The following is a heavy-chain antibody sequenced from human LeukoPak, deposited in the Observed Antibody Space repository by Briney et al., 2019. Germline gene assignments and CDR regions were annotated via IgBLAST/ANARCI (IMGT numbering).Heavy chain of an antibody. Sequence: GGSLRLSCAASGFTFSSYAMSWVRQAPGKGLGWVSAISGSGGSTYYADSVKGRFTISRDNSKNTLYLQMNSLRAEDTAVYYCAKDQWEYYGSGSYPFDYWGQGTLVTVSS. CDR2: ISGSGGST. J-gene: IGHJ4*02. CDR3: AKDQWEYYGSGSYPFDY. CDR1: GFTFSSYA. V-gene: IGHV3-23*01. D-gene: IGHD3-10*01.